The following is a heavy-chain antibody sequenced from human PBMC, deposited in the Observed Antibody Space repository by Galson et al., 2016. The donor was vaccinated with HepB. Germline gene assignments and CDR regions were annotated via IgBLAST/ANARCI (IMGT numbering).Heavy chain of an antibody. Sequence: SLRLSCAASGFNFRASYMIWIRQAPGKSLEWVSFISESGTNTFDADSVRGRFTISRDNARNSLYLHMNSLRVEDTAIYYCANLNYYASQYWGQGTLVSVSS. CDR2: ISESGTNT. D-gene: IGHD3-10*01. V-gene: IGHV3-11*04. CDR3: ANLNYYASQY. J-gene: IGHJ4*02. CDR1: GFNFRASY.